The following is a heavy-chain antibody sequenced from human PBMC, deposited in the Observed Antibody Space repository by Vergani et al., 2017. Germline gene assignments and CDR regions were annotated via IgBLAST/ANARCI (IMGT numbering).Heavy chain of an antibody. J-gene: IGHJ6*02. V-gene: IGHV3-21*01. Sequence: EVQLVESGGGLVKRGGSLRLSCAASGFTFCSYSMNWARQAPGKGLEWVSSISSSSSYIHYSDSLKGRFTISRDNAKSSLYLEMNSLRAEDTGVYYCAIDRYYLGSGSYPYFYYYGLDVWGQGTAVTVSS. CDR1: GFTFCSYS. CDR2: ISSSSSYI. CDR3: AIDRYYLGSGSYPYFYYYGLDV. D-gene: IGHD3-10*01.